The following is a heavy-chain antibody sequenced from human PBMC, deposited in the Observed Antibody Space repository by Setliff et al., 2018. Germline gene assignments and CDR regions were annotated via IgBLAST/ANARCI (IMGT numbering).Heavy chain of an antibody. D-gene: IGHD3-3*01. CDR1: GVSINSGHY. Sequence: PETLSLTCGVSGVSINSGHYWGWIRQPPGKGLEWIVTMSHRGRTYYNPSLESRVTMSLDTSKNQFSLRLTYVAAADTAVYYCATPRRDDLDTPFDTFDVWGQGTMVTVSS. J-gene: IGHJ3*01. V-gene: IGHV4-38-2*01. CDR2: MSHRGRT. CDR3: ATPRRDDLDTPFDTFDV.